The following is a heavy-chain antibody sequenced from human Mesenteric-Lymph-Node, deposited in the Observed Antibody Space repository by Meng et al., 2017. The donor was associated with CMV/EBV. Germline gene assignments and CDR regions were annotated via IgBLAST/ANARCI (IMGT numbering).Heavy chain of an antibody. Sequence: GESLKISCAASGFTFSSYAMSWVRQAPGKGLEWVSAISGSGGSTYYADSVKGRFTISRDNSKNTLYLQMNSLRAEDTAVYYCAKGITVNDYWGQGTLVTVSS. J-gene: IGHJ4*02. CDR1: GFTFSSYA. CDR2: ISGSGGST. V-gene: IGHV3-23*01. D-gene: IGHD1-20*01. CDR3: AKGITVNDY.